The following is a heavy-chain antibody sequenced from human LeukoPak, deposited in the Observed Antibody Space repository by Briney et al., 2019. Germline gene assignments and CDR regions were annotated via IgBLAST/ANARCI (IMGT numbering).Heavy chain of an antibody. J-gene: IGHJ4*02. CDR2: INPSGGST. CDR3: ARDARSGSLDY. D-gene: IGHD6-19*01. Sequence: ASVKVSCKASGYTFTSYYMHWVRQAPGQGLEWMGIINPSGGSTSYAQKFQGRVTMTRDTSTSTVYMELSSLRPEDKAVYYCARDARSGSLDYWGQGTLVTVSS. CDR1: GYTFTSYY. V-gene: IGHV1-46*01.